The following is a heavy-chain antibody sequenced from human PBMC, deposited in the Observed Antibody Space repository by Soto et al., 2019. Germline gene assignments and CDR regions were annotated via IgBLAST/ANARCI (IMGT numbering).Heavy chain of an antibody. CDR2: ISSSSSYI. D-gene: IGHD6-19*01. CDR3: ARDQIAVAGGSY. V-gene: IGHV3-21*01. CDR1: GFTFSSYS. Sequence: GGSLRLSCAASGFTFSSYSMNWVRQAPGKGLEWVSSISSSSSYIYYADSVKSRFTISRDNAKNSLYLQMNSLRAEDTAVYYCARDQIAVAGGSYWGQGTLVTVSS. J-gene: IGHJ4*02.